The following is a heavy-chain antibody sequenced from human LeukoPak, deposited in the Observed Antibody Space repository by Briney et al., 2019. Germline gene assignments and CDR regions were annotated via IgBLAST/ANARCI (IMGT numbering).Heavy chain of an antibody. CDR3: AKGGYYDSSGYLDY. CDR1: GFTFSNYG. D-gene: IGHD3-22*01. Sequence: GGSLRLSCAASGFTFSNYGMSWVRQAPGKGLEWVSGISGGGGSTYYADSVKGRFTISRDNSKNTLYLQMNSLRAEDTAVYYCAKGGYYDSSGYLDYWGQGTLVTVSS. CDR2: ISGGGGST. V-gene: IGHV3-23*01. J-gene: IGHJ4*02.